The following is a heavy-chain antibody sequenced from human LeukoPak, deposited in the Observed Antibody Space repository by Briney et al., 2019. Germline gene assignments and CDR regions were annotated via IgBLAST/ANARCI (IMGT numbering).Heavy chain of an antibody. CDR3: AKRRGLELLYYYYMDV. CDR1: GFTFSSYA. Sequence: GGSLRLSCAASGFTFSSYAMGWVRQAPGKGLEWVSAISGSGDTYYADSVKGRFTIPRDNSKNTLYLQMNSLRAEDTAVYYCAKRRGLELLYYYYMDVWGKGTTVTVSS. J-gene: IGHJ6*03. CDR2: ISGSGDT. D-gene: IGHD1-7*01. V-gene: IGHV3-23*01.